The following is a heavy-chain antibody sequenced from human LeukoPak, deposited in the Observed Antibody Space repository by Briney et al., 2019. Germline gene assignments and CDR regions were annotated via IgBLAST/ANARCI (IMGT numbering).Heavy chain of an antibody. CDR3: AREPPPSGYSYGLFDY. D-gene: IGHD5-18*01. CDR2: MNPNSGNT. V-gene: IGHV1-8*01. J-gene: IGHJ4*02. Sequence: ASVKVSCKASGYTFTSYDINWVRQATGQGLEWMGWMNPNSGNTGYAQKFKGRVTMTRNTSISTAYMELSSLRSEDTAVYYCAREPPPSGYSYGLFDYWGQGTLVTASS. CDR1: GYTFTSYD.